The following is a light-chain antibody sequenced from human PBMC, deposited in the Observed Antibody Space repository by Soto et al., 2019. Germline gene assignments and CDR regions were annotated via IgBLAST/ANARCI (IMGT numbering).Light chain of an antibody. CDR2: GNS. Sequence: QAVVTQPPSVSGAPGQRVTISCTGSSSNIGAGYDVHWYQQLPGTAPKLLIYGNSNRPSGVPDRFSGSKSGTSASLAITGLQAEDEADYYCQSYDSILSGHVVFGGGTKLTVL. CDR3: QSYDSILSGHVV. CDR1: SSNIGAGYD. V-gene: IGLV1-40*01. J-gene: IGLJ2*01.